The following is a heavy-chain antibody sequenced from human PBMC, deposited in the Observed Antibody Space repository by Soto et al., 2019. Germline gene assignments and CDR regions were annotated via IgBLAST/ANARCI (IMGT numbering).Heavy chain of an antibody. Sequence: VGSLRLSCAASGFSFGTFVMTWFRQAPGGGLEWVASITDSGYTASYAETVEGRFTVSRDNSKNKLHLQMNDLRAEDTATYYCAKNGQWLATPTEAWGQGTLVTVSS. D-gene: IGHD6-19*01. CDR3: AKNGQWLATPTEA. CDR2: ITDSGYTA. J-gene: IGHJ4*02. CDR1: GFSFGTFV. V-gene: IGHV3-23*01.